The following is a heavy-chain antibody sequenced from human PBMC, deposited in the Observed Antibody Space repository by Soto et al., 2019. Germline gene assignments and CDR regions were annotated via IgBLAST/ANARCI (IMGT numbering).Heavy chain of an antibody. Sequence: QVQLQQSGPGLVKPSETLSLTCTVPAGSVTSDPYYFTWVRRRPGKGLEWIGYIYYTGSTYYSPSLRSRVSISRDTSKNQFSLRLTSVTAADTAVYYCEAQGGLESRYFYALFAWGQGTLVTVSS. D-gene: IGHD2-15*01. CDR1: AGSVTSDPYY. CDR2: IYYTGST. V-gene: IGHV4-31*03. CDR3: EAQGGLESRYFYALFA. J-gene: IGHJ5*02.